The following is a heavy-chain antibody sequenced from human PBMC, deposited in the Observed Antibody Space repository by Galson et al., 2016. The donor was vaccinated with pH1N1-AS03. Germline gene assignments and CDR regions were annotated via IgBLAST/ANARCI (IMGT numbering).Heavy chain of an antibody. CDR3: ATTTVGDCTTTGYFARYYYGMDV. D-gene: IGHD1-1*01. Sequence: QSGAEVKKPGESLNISCKGSGNSFNTYWITWVRQMPGKGPEWMGVIYPGDSDTRYTPSSQGPVTISADKSISTTYLPWSSLKASDTAMYYCATTTVGDCTTTGYFARYYYGMDVWGQGTTVTVAS. CDR1: GNSFNTYW. CDR2: IYPGDSDT. J-gene: IGHJ6*02. V-gene: IGHV5-51*01.